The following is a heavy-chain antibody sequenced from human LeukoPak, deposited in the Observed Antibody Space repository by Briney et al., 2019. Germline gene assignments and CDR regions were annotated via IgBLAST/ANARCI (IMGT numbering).Heavy chain of an antibody. D-gene: IGHD6-13*01. CDR1: GFTFSDHY. V-gene: IGHV3-72*01. CDR2: TRNKANSYTT. Sequence: GGSLRLSCAASGFTFSDHYMDWVRQAPGKGLEWVGRTRNKANSYTTEYAASVKGRFTISRDDSKNSLYLQMNSLKTEDTAVYYCARVQVRTGAGDYWGQGTLVTVSS. J-gene: IGHJ4*02. CDR3: ARVQVRTGAGDY.